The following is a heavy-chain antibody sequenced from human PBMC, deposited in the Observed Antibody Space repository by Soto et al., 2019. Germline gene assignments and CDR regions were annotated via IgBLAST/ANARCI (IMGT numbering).Heavy chain of an antibody. CDR1: GGSISSSNW. CDR3: ARGRGYSSSWYYYYGMDV. D-gene: IGHD6-13*01. V-gene: IGHV4-4*02. Sequence: SETLSLTCAVSGGSISSSNWWSWVRQPPGKGLEWIGEIYHSGSTNYNPSLKSRVTISVDKSKNQFSLKLSSVTAADTAVYYCARGRGYSSSWYYYYGMDVWGQGTTVTVSS. CDR2: IYHSGST. J-gene: IGHJ6*02.